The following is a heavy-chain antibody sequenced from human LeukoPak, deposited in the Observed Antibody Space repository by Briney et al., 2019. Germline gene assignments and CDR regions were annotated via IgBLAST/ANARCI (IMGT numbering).Heavy chain of an antibody. D-gene: IGHD1-14*01. CDR1: GGSISSGGYY. CDR3: ARDLLEPDYHFYYGMDV. Sequence: SETLSLTCTVSGGSISSGGYYWSWIRQHPGKGLEWIGYIYYSGSTYYNPSLKSRVTISVDTSKNQFSLKLSSVTAADTAVYYCARDLLEPDYHFYYGMDVWGKGTTVTVSS. J-gene: IGHJ6*04. V-gene: IGHV4-31*03. CDR2: IYYSGST.